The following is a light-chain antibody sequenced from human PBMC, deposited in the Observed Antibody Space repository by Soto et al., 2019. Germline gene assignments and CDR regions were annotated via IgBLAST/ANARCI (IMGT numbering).Light chain of an antibody. J-gene: IGKJ2*01. CDR2: GAS. CDR1: QSFSITY. V-gene: IGKV3-20*01. Sequence: IVLTQSPGTLSLSPGESATLSCRASQSFSITYLAWYQQKAGQPPRLVVSGASSRATGVPDRFSVSGSGRDFTLTITRLEPEDFAVYYCQKYGSSPPYIFGHGTKLEIK. CDR3: QKYGSSPPYI.